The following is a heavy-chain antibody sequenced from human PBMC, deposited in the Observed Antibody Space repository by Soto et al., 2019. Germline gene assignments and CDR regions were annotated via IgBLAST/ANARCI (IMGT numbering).Heavy chain of an antibody. D-gene: IGHD4-17*01. CDR1: GFTFNNYA. V-gene: IGHV3-23*01. Sequence: GGALRLSCAASGFTFNNYAMSWVCQAPGKGLEWISGISASVGRTYYADPVKGRFTTSRDMSKNMLSLQMDSQRVEGSGGNSCAKDPNGDYVGGFEFGRQGTMVTVSS. J-gene: IGHJ3*01. CDR2: ISASVGRT. CDR3: AKDPNGDYVGGFEF.